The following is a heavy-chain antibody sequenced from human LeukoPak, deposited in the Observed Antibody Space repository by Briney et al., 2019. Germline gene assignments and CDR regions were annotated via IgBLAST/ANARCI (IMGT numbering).Heavy chain of an antibody. D-gene: IGHD2-2*01. CDR3: ARRGYCSSTSCYASFDY. Sequence: GGSLRLSCAASGFTFSSYSMNWVRPAPGKGLEWVSSISSSSSYIYYADSVKGRFTISRDNAKNSLYLQMNSLRAEDTAVYYCARRGYCSSTSCYASFDYWDQGTLVTVSS. CDR1: GFTFSSYS. V-gene: IGHV3-21*01. CDR2: ISSSSSYI. J-gene: IGHJ4*02.